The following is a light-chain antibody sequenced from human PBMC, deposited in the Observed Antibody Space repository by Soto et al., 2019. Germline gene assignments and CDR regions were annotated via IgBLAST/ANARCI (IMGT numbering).Light chain of an antibody. V-gene: IGLV7-46*01. CDR1: NGAVTSGHY. Sequence: QAVVTQEPSLTVSPGGTVTLTCGSSNGAVTSGHYPYWFQQKPGQAPRTLIYDTSNKHSWTPARFSGSLLGGKAALTLSGAQPEDEAEYYCLLSYSGAHVVFGGGTQLTVL. CDR3: LLSYSGAHVV. J-gene: IGLJ2*01. CDR2: DTS.